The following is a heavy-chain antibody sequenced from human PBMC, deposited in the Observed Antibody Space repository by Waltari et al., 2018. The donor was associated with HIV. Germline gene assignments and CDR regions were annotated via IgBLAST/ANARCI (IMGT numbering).Heavy chain of an antibody. CDR1: GFTVSSNY. V-gene: IGHV3-53*01. J-gene: IGHJ4*02. Sequence: EVQLVESGGGLIQPGGSLRLSCAASGFTVSSNYMSWVRQAPGKGLEWVSVIYSGGITYYADSVKGRFTISRDNSKNTLYLQMNSLRAEDTAVYYCARHSLTIFGVALDYWGQGTLVTVSS. CDR3: ARHSLTIFGVALDY. D-gene: IGHD3-3*01. CDR2: IYSGGIT.